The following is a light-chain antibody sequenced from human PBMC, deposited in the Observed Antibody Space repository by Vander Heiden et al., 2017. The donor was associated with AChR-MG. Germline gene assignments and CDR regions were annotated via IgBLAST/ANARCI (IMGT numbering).Light chain of an antibody. Sequence: EIVLTQSPATLSLSPGERATLSCRASQSVSYYLAWYQQKPGQSPRLLIYDASNRATGIPARFSGSGSGTDFTLTISSLEPEDFAVYYCQHRINWPLTFGGGTKVEIK. CDR3: QHRINWPLT. CDR2: DAS. V-gene: IGKV3-11*01. CDR1: QSVSYY. J-gene: IGKJ4*01.